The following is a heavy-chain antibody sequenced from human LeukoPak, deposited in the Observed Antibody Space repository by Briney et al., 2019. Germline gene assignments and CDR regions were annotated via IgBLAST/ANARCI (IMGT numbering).Heavy chain of an antibody. CDR3: ARAPSGWHATDV. D-gene: IGHD6-19*01. CDR1: GFTFGNYL. J-gene: IGHJ6*02. Sequence: GGSLRLSCAASGFTFGNYLMHWVRQAPGKGLMWVSRVHIDGSSTTYADSVKGRFTISRDDAKNTLYLQMNSLRAEDTAVYYRARAPSGWHATDVWGQGTTVTVSS. CDR2: VHIDGSST. V-gene: IGHV3-74*01.